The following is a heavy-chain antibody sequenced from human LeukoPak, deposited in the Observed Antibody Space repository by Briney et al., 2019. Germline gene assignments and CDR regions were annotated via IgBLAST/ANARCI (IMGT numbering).Heavy chain of an antibody. V-gene: IGHV3-33*08. D-gene: IGHD6-13*01. J-gene: IGHJ4*02. CDR2: IWYDESNK. CDR3: ARDGFSSSWYGRALDY. CDR1: GFTVSSNY. Sequence: GGTLRLSCAASGFTVSSNYMSWVRQAPGKGLEWVAVIWYDESNKYYADSVKRRFTISRDNYRHTLYLQMNSLRAEDTAVYYCARDGFSSSWYGRALDYWGQGTLVTVSS.